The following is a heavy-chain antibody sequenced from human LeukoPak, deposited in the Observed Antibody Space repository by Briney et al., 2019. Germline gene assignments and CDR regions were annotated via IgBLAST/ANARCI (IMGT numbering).Heavy chain of an antibody. CDR2: ISGSGGGT. CDR3: ARDDEDYGGNIDY. J-gene: IGHJ4*02. V-gene: IGHV3-23*01. Sequence: PGGSLRLSCAASGFTFSSYAMSWVRQAPGKGLEWVSAISGSGGGTYYADSVKGRFTISRDNSKNTLYLQMNSLRAEDTAVYYCARDDEDYGGNIDYWGQGTLVTVSS. D-gene: IGHD4-23*01. CDR1: GFTFSSYA.